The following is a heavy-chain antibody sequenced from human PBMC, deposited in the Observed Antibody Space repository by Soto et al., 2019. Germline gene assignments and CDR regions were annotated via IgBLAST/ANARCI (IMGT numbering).Heavy chain of an antibody. CDR1: GFTFSNHW. V-gene: IGHV3-7*03. D-gene: IGHD6-19*01. CDR3: ARAYGSAWYLDY. CDR2: IKQDGSEK. J-gene: IGHJ4*02. Sequence: GGSLRLSCAASGFTFSNHWMNWVRQAPGKGLEWVANIKQDGSEKFFVDSVKGRFTISRDNARNSLYLQMNSLRAEDTAVYYCARAYGSAWYLDYWGQGALVTVSS.